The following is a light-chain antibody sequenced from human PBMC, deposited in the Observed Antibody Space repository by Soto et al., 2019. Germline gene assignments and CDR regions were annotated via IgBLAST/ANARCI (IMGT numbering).Light chain of an antibody. J-gene: IGLJ2*01. Sequence: QSVLTQPPSVSGAPGQRVTISCTGSSSNIGAGYHVHWYQQLPGTAPKLLIYGNNNRPSGVPDRFSGSKSGTSASLAITGLQAEDEADYYCPSYDSSLSGSEVFGGGTKLTVL. CDR2: GNN. CDR1: SSNIGAGYH. CDR3: PSYDSSLSGSEV. V-gene: IGLV1-40*01.